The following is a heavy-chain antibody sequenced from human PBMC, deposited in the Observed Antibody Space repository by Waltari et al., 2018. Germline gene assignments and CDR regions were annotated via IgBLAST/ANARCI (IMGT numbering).Heavy chain of an antibody. CDR1: GGTFSRHT. CDR3: AKNRGRGVTSAPGVFDS. CDR2: IVPLFGTT. V-gene: IGHV1-69*01. D-gene: IGHD6-19*01. Sequence: QVQLVQSGAEVKKPGSSVKVSCKTSGGTFSRHTITWLRQAPGQGLQGLGGIVPLFGTTNYAQEIQARVTITADECASTVYMELSSLRSEDTAVYYCAKNRGRGVTSAPGVFDSWGQGTLVTVSS. J-gene: IGHJ4*02.